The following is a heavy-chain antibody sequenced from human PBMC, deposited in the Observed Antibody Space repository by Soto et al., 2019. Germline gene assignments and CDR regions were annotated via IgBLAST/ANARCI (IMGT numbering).Heavy chain of an antibody. J-gene: IGHJ3*02. Sequence: PGGSLRLSCAASGFTLSTYWMSWVRQAPGKGLEWLANIKQDANQKNYVDSVRGRFTISGASAKNSVFLIMDNLRVEDTAVYPCAAYTTSRHAAFDIWGQGPMVTVAS. D-gene: IGHD1-26*01. CDR2: IKQDANQK. CDR3: AAYTTSRHAAFDI. CDR1: GFTLSTYW. V-gene: IGHV3-7*01.